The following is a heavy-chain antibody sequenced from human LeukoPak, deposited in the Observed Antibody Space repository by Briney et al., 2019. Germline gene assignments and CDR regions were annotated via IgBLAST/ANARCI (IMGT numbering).Heavy chain of an antibody. CDR3: ARPPNNYASRGYYLNFDY. J-gene: IGHJ4*02. Sequence: GESLKLSCQASGYSFTSYWIGWVRQMPGIGLEWIGIIYPGDSDTRYSPSFQGQVTISADKSINTAYLQWSSLMASDTAMYYCARPPNNYASRGYYLNFDYWGQGTLVTVSS. D-gene: IGHD3-22*01. CDR1: GYSFTSYW. CDR2: IYPGDSDT. V-gene: IGHV5-51*01.